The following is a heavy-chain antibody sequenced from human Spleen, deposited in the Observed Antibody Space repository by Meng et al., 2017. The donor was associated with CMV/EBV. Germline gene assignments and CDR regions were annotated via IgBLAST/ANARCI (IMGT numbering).Heavy chain of an antibody. CDR1: GFTFSSYA. Sequence: GESLKISCAASGFTFSSYAMHWVRQAPGKGLEWVSGIGDGGGTTFYADSMKGRFIISRDNSKNTLYLQMNSLRADDTAVYFCAKTDSRWHFDYWGQGTLVTVSS. CDR2: IGDGGGTT. V-gene: IGHV3-23*01. D-gene: IGHD6-19*01. J-gene: IGHJ4*02. CDR3: AKTDSRWHFDY.